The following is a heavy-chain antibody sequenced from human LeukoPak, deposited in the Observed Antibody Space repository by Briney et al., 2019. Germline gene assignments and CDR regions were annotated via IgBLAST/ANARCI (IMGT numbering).Heavy chain of an antibody. D-gene: IGHD3-22*01. J-gene: IGHJ4*02. V-gene: IGHV4-30-2*01. CDR1: GGSISSGGYY. CDR2: IYHSGST. Sequence: SETLSLTCTVSGGSISSGGYYWSWIRQPPGKGLEWIGYIYHSGSTYYNPSLKSRVTISVDTSKNQFSLKLSSVTAADTAVYYCARGHYYDSSGLDYWGQGTLVTVSS. CDR3: ARGHYYDSSGLDY.